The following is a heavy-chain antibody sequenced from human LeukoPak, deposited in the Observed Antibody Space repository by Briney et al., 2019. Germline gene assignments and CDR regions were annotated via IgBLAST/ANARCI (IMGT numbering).Heavy chain of an antibody. CDR2: IYYSGST. J-gene: IGHJ5*02. D-gene: IGHD2-2*01. CDR1: GGSISSYY. Sequence: TSETLSLTCTVSGGSISSYYWSWIRQPPGKGLEWIGYIYYSGSTNYNPSLKSRVTISVDTSKNQFSLKLSSVTAADTAVYYCARVVVVPAIWFDPWGQGTLVTVSS. V-gene: IGHV4-59*01. CDR3: ARVVVVPAIWFDP.